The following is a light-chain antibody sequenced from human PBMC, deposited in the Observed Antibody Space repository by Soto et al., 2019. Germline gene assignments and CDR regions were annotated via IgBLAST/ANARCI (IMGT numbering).Light chain of an antibody. CDR1: QGSSSY. CDR3: QKYNSAPWT. J-gene: IGKJ1*01. CDR2: AAS. Sequence: DIQMTQSPSSLSASTGDRVTITCRASQGSSSYLAWYQQKPGKVPKLLIYAASTLQSGVPSRFSGSGSGTDFTLTISSLQPEDVATYYCQKYNSAPWTFGQGTKVDIK. V-gene: IGKV1-27*01.